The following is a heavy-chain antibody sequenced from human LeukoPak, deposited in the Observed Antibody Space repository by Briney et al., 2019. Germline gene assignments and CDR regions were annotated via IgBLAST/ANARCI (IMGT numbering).Heavy chain of an antibody. CDR2: IYYSGST. Sequence: PSETLSLTCTVSGGSISSSSYYWGWIRQPPGKGLEWIGSIYYSGSTYYNPSLKSRVTISVDTSKNQFSLKLSSVTAADTAVYYCASLHGMVRGVTPANWGQGTLVTVSS. CDR3: ASLHGMVRGVTPAN. D-gene: IGHD3-10*01. J-gene: IGHJ4*02. V-gene: IGHV4-39*01. CDR1: GGSISSSSYY.